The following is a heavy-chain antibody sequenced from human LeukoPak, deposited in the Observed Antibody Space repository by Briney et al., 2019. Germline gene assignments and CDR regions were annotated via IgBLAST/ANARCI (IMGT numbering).Heavy chain of an antibody. CDR3: AKDRGY. CDR2: ISGSGDTT. D-gene: IGHD5-24*01. V-gene: IGHV3-23*01. CDR1: GFTFSSYG. J-gene: IGHJ4*02. Sequence: GGSLRLSCAASGFTFSSYGMNWVRQAPGKGLEWVSGISGSGDTTYYADSVKGRFTVSRDNSKNTLYLQMNSLTADGTAVYYCAKDRGYWGQGALGTVSS.